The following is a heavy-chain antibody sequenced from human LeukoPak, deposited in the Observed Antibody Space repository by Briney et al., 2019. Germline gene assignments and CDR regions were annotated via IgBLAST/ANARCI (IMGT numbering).Heavy chain of an antibody. D-gene: IGHD1-26*01. Sequence: GGSLRLSCAASGFTFSSHWMSWVRQAPGKGPEWVANIKQDGSEKNYVDSVKGRFTISRDNAKNLVHLQMNSLRAEDTAVYYCARDKIGGATNFDYWGQGTLVTVSS. J-gene: IGHJ4*02. CDR2: IKQDGSEK. CDR3: ARDKIGGATNFDY. V-gene: IGHV3-7*03. CDR1: GFTFSSHW.